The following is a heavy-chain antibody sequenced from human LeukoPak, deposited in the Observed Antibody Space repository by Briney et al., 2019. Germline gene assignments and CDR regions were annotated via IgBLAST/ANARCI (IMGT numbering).Heavy chain of an antibody. CDR2: IIPIFGTA. CDR1: GGTFSSYA. D-gene: IGHD3-22*01. V-gene: IGHV1-69*01. Sequence: SVKVSYKASGGTFSSYAISWVRQVPGQGLEWMGGIIPIFGTANYAQKFQGRVTITADESTSTAYMELSSLRSEDTAVYYCARGYYDSSGYPENYWGQGTLVTVSS. CDR3: ARGYYDSSGYPENY. J-gene: IGHJ4*02.